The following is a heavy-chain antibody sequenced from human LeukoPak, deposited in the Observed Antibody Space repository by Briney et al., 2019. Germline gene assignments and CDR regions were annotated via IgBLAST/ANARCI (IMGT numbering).Heavy chain of an antibody. CDR1: GGTFSSYA. V-gene: IGHV1-2*06. CDR3: ARVGLRYFDWPLKEYYFDY. CDR2: INPNSGGT. J-gene: IGHJ4*02. Sequence: ASVKVSCKASGGTFSSYAISWVRQAPGQGLEWMGRINPNSGGTNYAQKFQGRVTMTRDTSISTAYMDLSRLRSDDTAVYYCARVGLRYFDWPLKEYYFDYWGQGTLVTVSS. D-gene: IGHD3-9*01.